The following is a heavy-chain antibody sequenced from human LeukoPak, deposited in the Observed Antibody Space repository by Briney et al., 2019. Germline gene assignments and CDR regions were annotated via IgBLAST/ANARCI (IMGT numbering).Heavy chain of an antibody. D-gene: IGHD4-17*01. CDR3: ARAPRDYGNFDY. CDR1: GFTFSSYD. V-gene: IGHV3-48*01. Sequence: GGSLRLSCAASGFTFSSYDMNWVRQAPGKGLEWVSYITSSSTVYYADSVKGRFTISRDNAKRSVVLQMSSLRAEDTAVYYCARAPRDYGNFDYWGQGTLVTVSS. CDR2: ITSSSTV. J-gene: IGHJ4*02.